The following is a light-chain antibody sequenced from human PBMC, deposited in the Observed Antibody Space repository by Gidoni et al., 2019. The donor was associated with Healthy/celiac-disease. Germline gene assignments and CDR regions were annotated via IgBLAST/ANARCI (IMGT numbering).Light chain of an antibody. CDR3: QQYYSYPQT. Sequence: AIRMTQYPSSFSAYTGDRVTFTCRASQGISSYLAWYQQKPGKAPKLLIYAASTLQSGVPSRFSGSGSGTDFTLTISCLQSEDFATYYCQQYYSYPQTFGQGTKVEIK. V-gene: IGKV1-8*01. CDR2: AAS. J-gene: IGKJ1*01. CDR1: QGISSY.